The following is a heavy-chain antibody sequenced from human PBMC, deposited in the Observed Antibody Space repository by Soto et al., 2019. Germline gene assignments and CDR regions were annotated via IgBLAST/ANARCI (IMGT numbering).Heavy chain of an antibody. Sequence: QVQLQQSGPELVKPSQTLSLTCAISGESVSTNSATWDWIRQSPSRDLEWLGRTYYRSKWYHVFAVSVKGRITITAGTSSNQLSLQLNSVTPDDTAVYYCARLIGDSWLDSWFRGALVTVSS. CDR3: ARLIGDSWLDS. CDR2: TYYRSKWYH. D-gene: IGHD2-8*01. CDR1: GESVSTNSAT. V-gene: IGHV6-1*01. J-gene: IGHJ5*01.